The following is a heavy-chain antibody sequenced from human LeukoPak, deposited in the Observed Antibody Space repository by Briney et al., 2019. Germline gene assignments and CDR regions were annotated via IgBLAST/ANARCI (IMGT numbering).Heavy chain of an antibody. CDR1: GYTFTSYG. J-gene: IGHJ4*02. Sequence: ASVKVSCKASGYTFTSYGSSWVRQAPGQGLEWMGWISAYNGNTNYAQKLQGRVTMTTDTSTSTAYMELRSLRSDDTAVYYCARAPPGDYYDILTGYCYWGQGTLVTVSS. V-gene: IGHV1-18*01. D-gene: IGHD3-9*01. CDR3: ARAPPGDYYDILTGYCY. CDR2: ISAYNGNT.